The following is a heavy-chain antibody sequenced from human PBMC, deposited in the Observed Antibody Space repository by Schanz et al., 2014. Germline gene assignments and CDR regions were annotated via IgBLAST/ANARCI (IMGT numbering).Heavy chain of an antibody. CDR3: AKQIHYDILTVTRN. CDR1: GFAFSVYG. J-gene: IGHJ4*02. CDR2: LSGSGGST. Sequence: EVQLVESGGGVVQPGRSLRLSCAASGFAFSVYGMHWVRQAPGKGPEWVSALSGSGGSTYYADSVKGRFTISRDNSKNTLYLQMNSLRAEDTAVYYCAKQIHYDILTVTRNWGQGTLVTVSS. V-gene: IGHV3-23*04. D-gene: IGHD3-9*01.